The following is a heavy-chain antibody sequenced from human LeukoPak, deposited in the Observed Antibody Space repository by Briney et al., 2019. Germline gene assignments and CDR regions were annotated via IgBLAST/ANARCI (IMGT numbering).Heavy chain of an antibody. Sequence: PGGSLRLSCAASGFTFSSYWMSWVRQAPGKGLEWVANIKQDGSEKYYVDSVKGRFTISRDNAKNSLYLQMNSLRAEDTAVYYCARDPITMVRGVIGRVTDYYYYYYMDVWGKGTTVTISS. CDR1: GFTFSSYW. J-gene: IGHJ6*03. CDR3: ARDPITMVRGVIGRVTDYYYYYYMDV. D-gene: IGHD3-10*01. V-gene: IGHV3-7*01. CDR2: IKQDGSEK.